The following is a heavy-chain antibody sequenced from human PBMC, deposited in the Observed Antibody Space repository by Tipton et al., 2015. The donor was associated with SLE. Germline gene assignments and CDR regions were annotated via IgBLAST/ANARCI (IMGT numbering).Heavy chain of an antibody. J-gene: IGHJ3*02. V-gene: IGHV4-4*08. CDR3: ARYDYYDSIRTAFDI. D-gene: IGHD3-22*01. CDR1: GGSISSYY. CDR2: IYTSGRT. Sequence: TLSLTCTVSGGSISSYYWSWIRQPPGKGLEWIGYIYTSGRTNYNPSLKSRVTISVDTSKNQFSLKLSSVTAADTAVYYCARYDYYDSIRTAFDIWGQGTMVTVSS.